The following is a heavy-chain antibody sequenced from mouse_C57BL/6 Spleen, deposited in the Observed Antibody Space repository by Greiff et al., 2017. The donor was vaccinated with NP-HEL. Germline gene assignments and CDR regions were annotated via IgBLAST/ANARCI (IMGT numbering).Heavy chain of an antibody. CDR1: GYTFTSYG. V-gene: IGHV1-85*01. Sequence: QVQLQQPGPELVKPGASVKLSCKASGYTFTSYGINWVKQRPGQGLEWIGWIYPCDGSTNYNQKFKGKATLTVDTSSSTAYLQLHSLTSEDSAVYFCESCGYYGSSPLAYWGQGTLVTVSA. CDR2: IYPCDGST. J-gene: IGHJ3*01. CDR3: ESCGYYGSSPLAY. D-gene: IGHD1-1*01.